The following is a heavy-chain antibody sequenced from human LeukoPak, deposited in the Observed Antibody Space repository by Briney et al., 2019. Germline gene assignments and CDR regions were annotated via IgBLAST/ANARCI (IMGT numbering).Heavy chain of an antibody. D-gene: IGHD1-14*01. V-gene: IGHV3-64*02. CDR3: ARELGGTKTGGFDI. Sequence: QPGGSLLLSCAASGFIFSYHDMHWVRQAPGKGLEFVSSIGAAGAHTFYADSVKGRFTISRDNFQSTMYLQMDGLRPEDSAVYYCARELGGTKTGGFDIWGQGTVVTVSS. CDR2: IGAAGAHT. J-gene: IGHJ3*02. CDR1: GFIFSYHD.